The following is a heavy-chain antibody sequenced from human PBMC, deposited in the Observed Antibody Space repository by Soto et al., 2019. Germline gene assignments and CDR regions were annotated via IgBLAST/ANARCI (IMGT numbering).Heavy chain of an antibody. D-gene: IGHD2-2*01. J-gene: IGHJ6*02. Sequence: GGSLRLSCAASGFTFSSYGMHWVRQAQGKGLEWVAVIWYDGSNKYYADSVKGRFTISRDNSKNTLYLQMNSLRAEDTAVYYCARDYYCISTSCYLLSYYYGMDVWGQGTTVTVSS. CDR2: IWYDGSNK. V-gene: IGHV3-33*01. CDR1: GFTFSSYG. CDR3: ARDYYCISTSCYLLSYYYGMDV.